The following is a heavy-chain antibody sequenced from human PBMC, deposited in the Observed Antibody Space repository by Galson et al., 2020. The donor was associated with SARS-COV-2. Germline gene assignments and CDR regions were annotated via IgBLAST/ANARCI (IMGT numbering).Heavy chain of an antibody. V-gene: IGHV4-4*07. Sequence: SETLSLTCTVSGGSISSYYWSWIRQPAGKGLEWIGRIYTSGSTNYNPSLKSRVTMSVDTSKNQFSLKLSTVTAADTAVYYCAREVLLWFGELIYFDYWGQGVLVTVS. D-gene: IGHD3-10*01. CDR1: GGSISSYY. CDR2: IYTSGST. CDR3: AREVLLWFGELIYFDY. J-gene: IGHJ4*02.